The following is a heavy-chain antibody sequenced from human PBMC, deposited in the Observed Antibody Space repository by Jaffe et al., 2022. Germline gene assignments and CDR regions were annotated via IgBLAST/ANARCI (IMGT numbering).Heavy chain of an antibody. Sequence: QVQLVQSGAEVKKPGASVKVSCKASGYNFTRYGISWVRQAPGQGLEWMGWISPYNGNTNYAQKIQGRVTMTTDTSTSTAYMELRSLRSDDTAVYYCAREQGYCSGGSCFWFYYMDVWGKGTTVIVSS. CDR2: ISPYNGNT. J-gene: IGHJ6*03. CDR1: GYNFTRYG. CDR3: AREQGYCSGGSCFWFYYMDV. V-gene: IGHV1-18*01. D-gene: IGHD2-15*01.